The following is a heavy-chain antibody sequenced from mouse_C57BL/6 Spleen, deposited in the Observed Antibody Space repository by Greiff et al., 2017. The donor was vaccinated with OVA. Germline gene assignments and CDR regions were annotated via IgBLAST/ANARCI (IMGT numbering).Heavy chain of an antibody. CDR1: GYTFTDYY. V-gene: IGHV1-19*01. J-gene: IGHJ4*01. Sequence: EVQLQQSGPVLVKPGASVKMSCKASGYTFTDYYMNWVKQSHGKSLEWIGVINPYNGGTSYNQKFKGKATLTVDKSSSTAYMELNSLTSEDSAVYYCANQLGGYAMDYWGQGTSVTVSS. CDR3: ANQLGGYAMDY. CDR2: INPYNGGT.